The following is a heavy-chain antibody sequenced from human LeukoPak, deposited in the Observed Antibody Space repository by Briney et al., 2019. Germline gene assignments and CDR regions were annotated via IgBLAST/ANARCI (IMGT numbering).Heavy chain of an antibody. J-gene: IGHJ3*02. CDR2: IYYSGST. Sequence: KPSETLSLTCTVSGGSISSSSYYWGWIRQPPGKGLEWIGSIYYSGSTYYNPSLKSRVTISVDTSKNQFSLKLSSVTAADTAVYYCARDSFGVNAFSIWGQGTVVTVSS. CDR3: ARDSFGVNAFSI. V-gene: IGHV4-39*07. D-gene: IGHD3-10*01. CDR1: GGSISSSSYY.